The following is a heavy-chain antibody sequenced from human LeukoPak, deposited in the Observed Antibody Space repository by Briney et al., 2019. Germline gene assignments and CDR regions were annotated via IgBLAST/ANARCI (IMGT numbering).Heavy chain of an antibody. Sequence: GGSLRLSCAASGFTFSSYGMHWVRQAPGKGLEWVAVIWYDGSNENSADSVKGRFTISRDNSKNTLYLQMNSLRAEDTAVYYCATGTYYYDSSGYPWEFFYYYYYGMDVWGQGTTVTVSS. J-gene: IGHJ6*02. CDR3: ATGTYYYDSSGYPWEFFYYYYYGMDV. D-gene: IGHD3-22*01. CDR1: GFTFSSYG. V-gene: IGHV3-33*01. CDR2: IWYDGSNE.